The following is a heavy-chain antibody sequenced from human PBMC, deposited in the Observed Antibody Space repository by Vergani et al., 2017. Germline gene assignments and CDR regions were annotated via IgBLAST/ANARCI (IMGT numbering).Heavy chain of an antibody. CDR2: IIPILGIA. V-gene: IGHV1-69*04. J-gene: IGHJ4*02. D-gene: IGHD4-23*01. Sequence: QVQLVQSGAEVKKPGSSVKVSCKASGGTFSSYAISWVRQAPGQGLEWMGRIIPILGIANYAQKFQRRVTITADKSTSTAYMELSSPRSEDTAVYYCARDPKDGGGNFGRVGYFDYWGQGTLVTVSS. CDR1: GGTFSSYA. CDR3: ARDPKDGGGNFGRVGYFDY.